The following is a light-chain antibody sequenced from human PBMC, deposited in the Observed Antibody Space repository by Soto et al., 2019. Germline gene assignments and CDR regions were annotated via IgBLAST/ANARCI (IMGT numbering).Light chain of an antibody. CDR3: QQRSLWPPP. J-gene: IGKJ5*01. CDR1: QSVGKY. Sequence: EIVLTQSPAPLSLSPGERGTLSCRASQSVGKYLAWYQQRPGQAPRLLIYDDSTRATGIPARFSGSGSGTDFTLTIHSLEPDDFAVYYCQQRSLWPPPFGQGTRLDIK. V-gene: IGKV3-11*01. CDR2: DDS.